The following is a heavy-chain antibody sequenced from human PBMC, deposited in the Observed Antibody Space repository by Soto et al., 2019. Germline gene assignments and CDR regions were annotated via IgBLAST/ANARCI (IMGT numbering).Heavy chain of an antibody. CDR2: LLRSGSSA. Sequence: LRLSCAASGFTFRNYAMTWARQAPGKGLEWVSSLLRSGSSAYYADSVRGRFTISSDTSANSLYLQMDNLRAEDTAIYYCAKDAISGEGIGLMDCWGQG. CDR1: GFTFRNYA. J-gene: IGHJ4*02. CDR3: AKDAISGEGIGLMDC. D-gene: IGHD3-16*01. V-gene: IGHV3-23*01.